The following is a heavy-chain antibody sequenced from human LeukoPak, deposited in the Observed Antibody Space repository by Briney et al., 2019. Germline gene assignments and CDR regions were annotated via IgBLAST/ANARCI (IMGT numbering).Heavy chain of an antibody. V-gene: IGHV3-48*02. CDR3: ARAVEIAIDGGHFDY. J-gene: IGHJ4*02. Sequence: GGSLRLSWAAAGFTFSTYSMNWVRKAGRKGLEWVSYISSSSTTIYYADSVKGRFTISRDNAKNSLYLRMNSLSDEDTVVYYCARAVEIAIDGGHFDYWGQGTLVTVSS. CDR1: GFTFSTYS. CDR2: ISSSSTTI. D-gene: IGHD2-15*01.